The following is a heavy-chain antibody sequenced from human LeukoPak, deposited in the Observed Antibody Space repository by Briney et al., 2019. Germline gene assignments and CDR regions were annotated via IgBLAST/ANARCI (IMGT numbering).Heavy chain of an antibody. CDR2: IDTTSNYI. D-gene: IGHD6-19*01. J-gene: IGHJ4*02. CDR1: GFIFSDYY. Sequence: GGSLRLSCAASGFIFSDYYMSWIRQAPGKGLEWVSSIDTTSNYIHYGDSVRGRFTISRDNAKNSLYLQMNSLRVEDTAVYYCATSRRDSEWYIDASWGQGTLVTVSS. CDR3: ATSRRDSEWYIDAS. V-gene: IGHV3-11*03.